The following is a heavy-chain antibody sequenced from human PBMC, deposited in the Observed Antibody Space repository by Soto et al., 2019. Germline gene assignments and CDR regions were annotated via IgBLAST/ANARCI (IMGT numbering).Heavy chain of an antibody. CDR2: IIAFIGTT. CDR3: ARFSPYPGEVDAPFDY. D-gene: IGHD2-15*01. Sequence: ASVKVSCKTSVGTFSSYAIIWVRQAPAQGLEWMGWIIAFIGTTNYAQKLQSRVTMTTDTSTSTAYMELRSLRSDDTAVYYCARFSPYPGEVDAPFDYWGQGTLVTVSS. CDR1: VGTFSSYA. V-gene: IGHV1-18*01. J-gene: IGHJ4*02.